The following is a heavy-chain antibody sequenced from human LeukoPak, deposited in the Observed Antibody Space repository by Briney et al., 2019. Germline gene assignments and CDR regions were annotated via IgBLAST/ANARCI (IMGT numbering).Heavy chain of an antibody. CDR2: INHSGST. Sequence: SETLSLTCAVYGGSFSGYYWGWIRQPPGKGLEWIGEINHSGSTNYNPSLKSRVTISVDTSKNQFSLKLSSVTAADTAVYYCARGSGGYFDYYDSSGYALFDYWGQGTLVTVSS. J-gene: IGHJ4*02. CDR1: GGSFSGYY. V-gene: IGHV4-34*01. D-gene: IGHD3-22*01. CDR3: ARGSGGYFDYYDSSGYALFDY.